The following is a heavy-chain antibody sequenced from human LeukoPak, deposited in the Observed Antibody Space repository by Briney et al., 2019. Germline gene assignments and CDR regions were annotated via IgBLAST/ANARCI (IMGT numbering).Heavy chain of an antibody. J-gene: IGHJ4*02. CDR1: GFSFSNYA. CDR3: ARRSGPTSGYLDY. D-gene: IGHD3-3*01. CDR2: ISGSGGRT. Sequence: GGSLRPSCDVSGFSFSNYAMIWVRLAPGGGLEWVSAISGSGGRTDYADSVRGRFTISRDNSKNTLYLQMNSLRAEDTALYSCARRSGPTSGYLDYWGQGTLVIVSS. V-gene: IGHV3-23*01.